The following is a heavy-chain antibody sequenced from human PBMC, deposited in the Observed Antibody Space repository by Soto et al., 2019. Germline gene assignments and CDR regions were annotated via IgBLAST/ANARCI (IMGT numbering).Heavy chain of an antibody. CDR1: GFTFNTYG. Sequence: GGSLRLSCAASGFTFNTYGMNWVRQAPGKGLEWVSGISSSGVSTYYADSVKGRFTISRENSKNTLYLQMNSLRAEDTAVYYCARDQGYCTTTSCYDIGSYFDSWGQGALVTVSS. V-gene: IGHV3-23*01. J-gene: IGHJ4*02. CDR2: ISSSGVST. D-gene: IGHD2-2*01. CDR3: ARDQGYCTTTSCYDIGSYFDS.